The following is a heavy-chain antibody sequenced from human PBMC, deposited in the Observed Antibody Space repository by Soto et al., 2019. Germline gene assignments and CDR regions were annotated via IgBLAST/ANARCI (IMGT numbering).Heavy chain of an antibody. CDR3: ASPSGHNRLNYFDY. V-gene: IGHV1-69*13. Sequence: ASVKVSCKASGGTFSSYAISWVRQAPGQGLEWMGGIIPIFGTASYAQKFQGRVTITADESTSTAYMELSSLRSEDTAVYYCASPSGHNRLNYFDYWGQGTLVTVSS. D-gene: IGHD3-16*01. CDR1: GGTFSSYA. CDR2: IIPIFGTA. J-gene: IGHJ4*02.